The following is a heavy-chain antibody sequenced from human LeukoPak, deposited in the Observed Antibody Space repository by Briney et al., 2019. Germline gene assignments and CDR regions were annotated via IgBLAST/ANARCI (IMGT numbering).Heavy chain of an antibody. J-gene: IGHJ6*02. V-gene: IGHV3-74*01. Sequence: GGSLRLSCAASGFTFSSYWMHWVRQAPGKGLVWVSRINSDGSSTSYADSVKGRFTISGDNAKNTLYLQMNSLRAEDTAVYYCARSHDYGDYYYYGTDVWGQGTTVTVSS. CDR1: GFTFSSYW. CDR3: ARSHDYGDYYYYGTDV. CDR2: INSDGSST. D-gene: IGHD4-17*01.